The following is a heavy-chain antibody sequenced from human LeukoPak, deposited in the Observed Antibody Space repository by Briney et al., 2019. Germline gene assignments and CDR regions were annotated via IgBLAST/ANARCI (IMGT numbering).Heavy chain of an antibody. J-gene: IGHJ4*02. CDR3: ARDRDAIDY. V-gene: IGHV3-11*04. Sequence: PGGSLRLSCAASGFTFSDYYMSWIRQAPGKGLEWVSCISSSGSIIYSADPVKGRFTISRDNAKKSLYLQMNSLRAEDTAVYYCARDRDAIDYWGQGTLVTVSS. CDR1: GFTFSDYY. D-gene: IGHD5-24*01. CDR2: ISSSGSII.